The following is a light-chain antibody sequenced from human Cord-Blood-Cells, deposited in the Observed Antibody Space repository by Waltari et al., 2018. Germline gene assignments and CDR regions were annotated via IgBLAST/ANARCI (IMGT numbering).Light chain of an antibody. J-gene: IGLJ1*01. V-gene: IGLV2-14*03. CDR3: SSYTSSSTYV. CDR1: SSDVGGYTY. Sequence: QSALTQPASVSGSPGQSITISCTGTSSDVGGYTYVSWYQQHPRKAPKLMIYDVSNRPSGVSNRFSGSKSGNTASLTISGLQAEDEADYYCSSYTSSSTYVFGTGTKVTVL. CDR2: DVS.